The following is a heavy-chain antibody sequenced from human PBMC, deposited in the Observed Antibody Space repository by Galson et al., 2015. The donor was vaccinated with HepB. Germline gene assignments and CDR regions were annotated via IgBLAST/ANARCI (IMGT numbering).Heavy chain of an antibody. J-gene: IGHJ2*01. V-gene: IGHV3-21*01. Sequence: SLRLSCAASGFTFSTYSMNWVRQAPGKGLEWVSSISSSSYIYYADSVKGRFTISRDNVKNSLYLQMNSLRAEDTAVYYCAPYCSSTSCYRYFDLWGRGTLVTVSS. CDR1: GFTFSTYS. CDR3: APYCSSTSCYRYFDL. CDR2: ISSSSYI. D-gene: IGHD2-2*01.